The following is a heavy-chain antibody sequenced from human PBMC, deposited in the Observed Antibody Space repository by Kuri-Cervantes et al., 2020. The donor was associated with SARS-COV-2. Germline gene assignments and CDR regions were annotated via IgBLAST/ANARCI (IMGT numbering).Heavy chain of an antibody. CDR3: AREPRLGYLDY. D-gene: IGHD6-25*01. CDR1: GGSISSGSYY. Sequence: SETLSLTCTVSGGSISSGSYYWSWIRQPAGKGLEWIGRIYTSGSTNYNPSLKSRVTISVDTSKNQFSLKVSSVTAADTAVYYCAREPRLGYLDYWGRGTLVTVSS. CDR2: IYTSGST. V-gene: IGHV4-61*02. J-gene: IGHJ4*02.